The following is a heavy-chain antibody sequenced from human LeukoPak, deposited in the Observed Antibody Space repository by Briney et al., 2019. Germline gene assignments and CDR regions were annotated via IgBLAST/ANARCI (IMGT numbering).Heavy chain of an antibody. J-gene: IGHJ4*02. V-gene: IGHV3-23*01. CDR3: ARDIEIAAAYYFDY. Sequence: GGSLRLSCTTSGFTFSSYVMSWVRQAPGKGLEWVSGISGSGGRTYYADSVQGRFTISRDISKNTLYLQMNSLRDEDTAVYYCARDIEIAAAYYFDYWGQGTLVTVSS. CDR1: GFTFSSYV. D-gene: IGHD6-13*01. CDR2: ISGSGGRT.